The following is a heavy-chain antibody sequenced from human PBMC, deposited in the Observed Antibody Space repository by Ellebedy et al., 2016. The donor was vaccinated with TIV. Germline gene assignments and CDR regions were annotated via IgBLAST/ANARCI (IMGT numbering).Heavy chain of an antibody. CDR1: GYTFTSYD. V-gene: IGHV1-69*04. D-gene: IGHD6-19*01. CDR3: ARARSSGWLHTPDY. CDR2: IIPILGIT. J-gene: IGHJ4*02. Sequence: AASVKVSCKASGYTFTSYDINWVRQATGQGLEWMGRIIPILGITDYAQNFQGRVTFTADKSTSTAYMELSSLRSEDTAVYYCARARSSGWLHTPDYWGQGLLVTVSS.